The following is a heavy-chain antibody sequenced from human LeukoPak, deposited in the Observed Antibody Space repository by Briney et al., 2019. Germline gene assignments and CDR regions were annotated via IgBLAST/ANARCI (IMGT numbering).Heavy chain of an antibody. CDR3: ARGYTYGYCYMDV. CDR1: GGSISSSSYY. CDR2: IYYSGST. D-gene: IGHD5-18*01. J-gene: IGHJ6*03. Sequence: SETLSLTCTVSGGSISSSSYYWGWIRQPPGKGLEWIGSIYYSGSTYYNPSLKSRVTISVDTSKNQFSLKLSSVTAADTAVYYCARGYTYGYCYMDVWAKGTTVTVSS. V-gene: IGHV4-39*07.